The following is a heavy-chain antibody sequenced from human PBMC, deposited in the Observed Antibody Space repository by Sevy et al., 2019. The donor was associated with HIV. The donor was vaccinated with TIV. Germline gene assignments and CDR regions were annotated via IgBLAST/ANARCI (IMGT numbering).Heavy chain of an antibody. D-gene: IGHD3-3*01. CDR3: ARHLDDFWSGYSYYYGMDV. Sequence: SETLSLTCTVSGGSISSYYWSWIRQPPGKGLEWIGYIYYSGSTNYNTSVKSRVTISVDTSKNQFSLKLSAVTAADTAVYYCARHLDDFWSGYSYYYGMDVWGQGTTVTVSS. CDR1: GGSISSYY. V-gene: IGHV4-59*08. CDR2: IYYSGST. J-gene: IGHJ6*02.